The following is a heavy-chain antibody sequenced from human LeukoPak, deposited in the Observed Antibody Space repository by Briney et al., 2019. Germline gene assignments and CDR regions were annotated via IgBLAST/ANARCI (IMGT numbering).Heavy chain of an antibody. CDR2: IWYAGINK. J-gene: IGHJ4*02. D-gene: IGHD2-15*01. V-gene: IGHV3-33*06. CDR3: AKQLGYCSDGSCYFPY. Sequence: PGGSLRLSCAASGLTFSTYGMHWVRQAPGKGLEWVALIWYAGINKYYADSVNGRFTISRDNSKNTLYLQMNSLRAEDTAVYYCAKQLGYCSDGSCYFPYWGQGTLVTVSS. CDR1: GLTFSTYG.